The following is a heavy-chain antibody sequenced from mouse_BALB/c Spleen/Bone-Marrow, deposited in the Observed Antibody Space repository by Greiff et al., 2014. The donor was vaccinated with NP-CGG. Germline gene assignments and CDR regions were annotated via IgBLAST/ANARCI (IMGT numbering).Heavy chain of an antibody. CDR2: IWAGGST. J-gene: IGHJ3*01. CDR3: ASPNAWFAY. Sequence: QVQLQQPGPGLVAPSQSLSITCTVFGFSLTSYGVHWVRQPPGKGLEWLGVIWAGGSTNYNSALMSRLSISKDNSKSQVFLKMNSLQTDDTAMYYCASPNAWFAYWGQGTLVTVSA. V-gene: IGHV2-9*02. CDR1: GFSLTSYG.